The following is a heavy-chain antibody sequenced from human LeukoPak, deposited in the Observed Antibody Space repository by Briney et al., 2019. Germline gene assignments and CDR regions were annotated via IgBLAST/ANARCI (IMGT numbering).Heavy chain of an antibody. CDR2: IRYDGSNK. V-gene: IGHV3-30*02. D-gene: IGHD3-10*01. Sequence: PGGSLRLSCAASGFTFSCYGVHWVRQAPGKGLEWVAFIRYDGSNKYYADSVKGRFTISRDNSKNTLYLQMNSLRAEDTAMYYCAKSRHMVRGVTPFDYWGQGTLVTVSS. J-gene: IGHJ4*02. CDR3: AKSRHMVRGVTPFDY. CDR1: GFTFSCYG.